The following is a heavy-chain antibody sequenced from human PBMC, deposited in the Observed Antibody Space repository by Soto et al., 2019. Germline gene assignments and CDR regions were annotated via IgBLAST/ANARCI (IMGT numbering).Heavy chain of an antibody. D-gene: IGHD3-10*01. J-gene: IGHJ4*02. CDR2: INHSGST. CDR1: GGSFSGYY. CDR3: ARLWFGELVFDY. V-gene: IGHV4-34*01. Sequence: PSETLSLTCAVYGGSFSGYYWTWIRQPPGTGLEWIGEINHSGSTNYNPSLKSRVTISVDTSKNQFSLKLSSVTAADTAVYYCARLWFGELVFDYWGQGTLVTVSS.